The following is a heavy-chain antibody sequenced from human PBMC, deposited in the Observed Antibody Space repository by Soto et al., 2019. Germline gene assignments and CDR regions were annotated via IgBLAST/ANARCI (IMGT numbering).Heavy chain of an antibody. CDR1: GLTVSNAY. CDR2: IYDNGTT. D-gene: IGHD3-10*01. CDR3: VRHLPSGRNYGLDV. J-gene: IGHJ6*02. Sequence: EVQLVESGGGLIQPVGSLRLSCAASGLTVSNAYMAWVRQAPGMGLEWVSVIYDNGTTYYADSVKGRFTISRDTSTNTLSLQMDSLRAEDTAVYYCVRHLPSGRNYGLDVWGQGTTVTVSS. V-gene: IGHV3-53*01.